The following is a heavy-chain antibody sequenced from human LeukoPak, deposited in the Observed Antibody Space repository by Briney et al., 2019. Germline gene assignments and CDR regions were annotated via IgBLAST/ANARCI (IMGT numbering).Heavy chain of an antibody. Sequence: GASVKVSCKVSGYTLTELSMHWVRQAPGKGLEWMGWINPNSGGTNYAQKFQGRVTMTRDTSISTAYMELSRLRSDDTAVYYCAREDILSGYRYYYMDVWGKGTTVTISS. CDR2: INPNSGGT. CDR1: GYTLTELS. CDR3: AREDILSGYRYYYMDV. V-gene: IGHV1-2*02. D-gene: IGHD3-9*01. J-gene: IGHJ6*03.